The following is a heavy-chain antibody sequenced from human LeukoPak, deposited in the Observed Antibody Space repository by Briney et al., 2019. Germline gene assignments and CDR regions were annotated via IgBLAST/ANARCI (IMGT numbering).Heavy chain of an antibody. J-gene: IGHJ4*02. CDR3: ASEDYPLGGKIDY. V-gene: IGHV1-2*02. CDR2: INPNSGGT. Sequence: GASVKVSCKSSVYTFTVYYMHWVRQAPGQGLEWMGWINPNSGGTNYAQKFQGRVTMTRDTSISTAYMELSRLRSDDTAVYYCASEDYPLGGKIDYWGQGTLVTVSS. D-gene: IGHD3-16*01. CDR1: VYTFTVYY.